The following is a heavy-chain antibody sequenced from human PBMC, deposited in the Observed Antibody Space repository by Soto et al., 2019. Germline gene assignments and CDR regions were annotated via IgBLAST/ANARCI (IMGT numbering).Heavy chain of an antibody. CDR2: ISSSSSYI. CDR1: GFTFSSYS. J-gene: IGHJ4*02. D-gene: IGHD3-9*01. V-gene: IGHV3-21*01. CDR3: AASYDILTGYFTNFDY. Sequence: PGGSLRLSCAASGFTFSSYSMNWVRQAPGKGLEWVSSISSSSSYIYYADSVKGRFTISRDNAKNSLYLQMNSLRAEDTAVYYCAASYDILTGYFTNFDYWGQGTLVTVSS.